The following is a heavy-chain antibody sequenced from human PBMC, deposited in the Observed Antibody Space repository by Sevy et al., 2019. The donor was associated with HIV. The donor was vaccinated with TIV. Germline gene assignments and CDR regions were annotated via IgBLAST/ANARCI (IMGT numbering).Heavy chain of an antibody. J-gene: IGHJ4*02. V-gene: IGHV3-21*01. CDR3: ARVKARGTYYCDSSEEMAYYFDY. CDR1: GFTFSSYS. Sequence: GGSLRLSCAASGFTFSSYSMNWVRQAPGKGLEWVSSISSSSSYIYYADSVKGRFTISRDNAKNSLYLQMNSLRAEDTAVYYCARVKARGTYYCDSSEEMAYYFDYWGQGTLVTVSS. D-gene: IGHD3-22*01. CDR2: ISSSSSYI.